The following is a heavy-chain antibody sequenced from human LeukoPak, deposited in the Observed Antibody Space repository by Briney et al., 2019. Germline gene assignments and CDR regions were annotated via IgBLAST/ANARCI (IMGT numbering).Heavy chain of an antibody. D-gene: IGHD3-16*01. CDR3: ARVGDLYPDKYSNWFDP. CDR1: GYTFTSYG. V-gene: IGHV1-18*01. CDR2: ISAYNGNT. Sequence: GASVKVSCKASGYTFTSYGISWVRQAPGQGLEWMGWISAYNGNTNYAQKLQGRVTMTTDTSTSTAYMELRSLRSDDTAVYYCARVGDLYPDKYSNWFDPWGQGTLVTVSS. J-gene: IGHJ5*02.